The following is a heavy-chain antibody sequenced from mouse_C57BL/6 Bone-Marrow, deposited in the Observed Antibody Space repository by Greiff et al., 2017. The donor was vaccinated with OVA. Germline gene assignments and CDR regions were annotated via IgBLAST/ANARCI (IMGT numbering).Heavy chain of an antibody. CDR1: GYTFTSYG. CDR2: IYPRSGNT. Sequence: LVESGAELARPGASVKLSCKASGYTFTSYGISWVKQRTGQGLEWIGEIYPRSGNTYYTEKFKGKATLTADKSSSTAYMELRSLTSEDSAVYFCARCGGLRRGNYFDYWGQGTTLTVSS. J-gene: IGHJ2*01. D-gene: IGHD2-4*01. V-gene: IGHV1-81*01. CDR3: ARCGGLRRGNYFDY.